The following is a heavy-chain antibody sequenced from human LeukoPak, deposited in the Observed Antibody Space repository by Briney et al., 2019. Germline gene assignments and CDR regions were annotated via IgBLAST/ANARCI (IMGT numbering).Heavy chain of an antibody. CDR3: AKVGDYYGSGKYSNFDY. V-gene: IGHV3-23*01. CDR1: GFTFTKYW. J-gene: IGHJ4*02. CDR2: ISGSGGST. Sequence: GDSLRLSCAASGFTFTKYWMTWVRQAPGKGLEWVSAISGSGGSTYYADSVKGRFTISRDNSKNTLYLQMSSLRAEDTAVYYCAKVGDYYGSGKYSNFDYWGQGTLVTVSS. D-gene: IGHD3-10*01.